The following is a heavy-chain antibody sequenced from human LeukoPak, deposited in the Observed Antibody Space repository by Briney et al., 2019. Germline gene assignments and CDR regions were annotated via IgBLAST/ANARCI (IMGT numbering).Heavy chain of an antibody. J-gene: IGHJ2*01. CDR1: GGSISSYY. D-gene: IGHD4-11*01. Sequence: PSETLSLTCTVSGGSISSYYWSWIRQPPGKGLEWIGYIYYSGSTNYNPSLKSRVTISVDTSKNQFSLKLSSVTAADTAVYYCARSVYSNYWYFDLWGRGTLVTVSS. CDR2: IYYSGST. CDR3: ARSVYSNYWYFDL. V-gene: IGHV4-59*01.